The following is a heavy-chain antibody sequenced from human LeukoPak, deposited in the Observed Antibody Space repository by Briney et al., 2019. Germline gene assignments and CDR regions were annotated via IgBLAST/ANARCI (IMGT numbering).Heavy chain of an antibody. Sequence: SETLSLTCAVYGGSFSGYYWSWIRQPPGKGLEWIGEINHSGSTNYNPSLKSRVTISVDTSKNQFSLKLSSVTAADTAVYYCARGTIAAGPYCSGGSCYSSYMDVWGKGTTVTVSS. CDR2: INHSGST. D-gene: IGHD2-15*01. V-gene: IGHV4-34*01. J-gene: IGHJ6*03. CDR1: GGSFSGYY. CDR3: ARGTIAAGPYCSGGSCYSSYMDV.